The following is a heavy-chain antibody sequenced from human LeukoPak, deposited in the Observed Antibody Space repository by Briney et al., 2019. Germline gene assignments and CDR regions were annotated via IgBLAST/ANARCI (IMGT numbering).Heavy chain of an antibody. CDR2: ISDRGGRT. D-gene: IGHD3-16*02. CDR1: GFTFSSYA. J-gene: IGHJ4*02. V-gene: IGHV3-23*01. Sequence: GGSIRLSSAASGFTFSSYAMSWVRQTPGKGPDWLPPISDRGGRTYYADSVKGRFTISRDNSKNTLYLQMNSLRAEDTAVYYCAKDYSYYGSGSPWYDYVWGSYRSHFDYWGQGTLVTVSS. CDR3: AKDYSYYGSGSPWYDYVWGSYRSHFDY.